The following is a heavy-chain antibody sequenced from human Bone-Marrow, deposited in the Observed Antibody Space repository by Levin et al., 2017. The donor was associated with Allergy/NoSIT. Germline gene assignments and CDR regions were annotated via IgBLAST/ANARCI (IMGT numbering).Heavy chain of an antibody. V-gene: IGHV3-48*03. CDR2: ISSSGSTI. D-gene: IGHD6-13*01. J-gene: IGHJ3*02. CDR1: GFTFSSYE. Sequence: GGSLRLSCAASGFTFSSYEMNWVRQAPGKGLEWVSYISSSGSTIYYADSVKGRFTISRDNAKNSLYLQMNSLRAEDTAVYYCAREPGVYDAFDIWGQGTMVTVSS. CDR3: AREPGVYDAFDI.